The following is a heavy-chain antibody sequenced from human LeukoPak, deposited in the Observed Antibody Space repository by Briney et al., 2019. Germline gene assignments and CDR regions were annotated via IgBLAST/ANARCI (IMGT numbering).Heavy chain of an antibody. D-gene: IGHD6-19*01. CDR3: AKSDSSGWFFNY. J-gene: IGHJ4*02. CDR1: GFTFISYA. Sequence: PGGSLRLSCAASGFTFISYAMSWVRQAPGKGLEWVSAISGSGGSTYYADSVKGRFTISRDNSKNTLYLQMNSLRAEDTAVYYCAKSDSSGWFFNYWGQGTLVTVSS. CDR2: ISGSGGST. V-gene: IGHV3-23*01.